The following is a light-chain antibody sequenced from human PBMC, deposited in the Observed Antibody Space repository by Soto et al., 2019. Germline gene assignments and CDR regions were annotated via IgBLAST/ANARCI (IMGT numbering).Light chain of an antibody. V-gene: IGLV2-23*03. CDR2: EGS. J-gene: IGLJ2*01. CDR3: CSYAGSSTFVV. CDR1: SSDVGSYNL. Sequence: QLVLTQPASVSGSPGQSITISCTGTSSDVGSYNLVSWYQQHPGKAPKLMIYEGSNRPSGVSNRFSGSKSGNTASLTISGLQAEDEADYYCCSYAGSSTFVVFGGGTKVTVL.